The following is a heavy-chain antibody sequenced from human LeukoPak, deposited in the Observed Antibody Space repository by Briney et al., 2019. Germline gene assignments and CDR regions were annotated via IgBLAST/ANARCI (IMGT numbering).Heavy chain of an antibody. D-gene: IGHD2-21*01. Sequence: GGSLRLSCAASGFTFSSYAMSWVRQAPGKGLEWVAFIRYDGSNKYYADSVKGRFTISRDNSKNTLYLQMNSLRAEDTAVYYCAKECGGDCYSRHFDYWGQGTLVTVSS. CDR1: GFTFSSYA. J-gene: IGHJ4*02. CDR3: AKECGGDCYSRHFDY. V-gene: IGHV3-30*02. CDR2: IRYDGSNK.